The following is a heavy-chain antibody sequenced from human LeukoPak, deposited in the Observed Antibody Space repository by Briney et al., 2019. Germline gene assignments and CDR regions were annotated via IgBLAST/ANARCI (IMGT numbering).Heavy chain of an antibody. CDR2: IKQDGSEK. J-gene: IGHJ4*02. CDR1: GFTFSSYA. V-gene: IGHV3-7*01. CDR3: ATSRTKVDY. Sequence: GGSLRLSCVASGFTFSSYAMSWVRQAPGKGLEWVASIKQDGSEKYYVDSVKGRFTISRDNAKNSVYLQMNSLRVEDTALYYCATSRTKVDYWGQASLVTVSS.